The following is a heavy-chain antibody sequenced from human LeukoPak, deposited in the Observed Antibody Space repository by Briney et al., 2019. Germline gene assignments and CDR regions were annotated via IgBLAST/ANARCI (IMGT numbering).Heavy chain of an antibody. J-gene: IGHJ4*02. CDR1: GYIITTYY. V-gene: IGHV1-2*02. D-gene: IGHD2-15*01. CDR3: ARGEAEGDMGADY. Sequence: ASVKVSCKASGYIITTYYMHWVRQAPGQGLEWMGWINPNSGGTKYAQKFQGRVTMTRDTSISTAYMELSGLRSDDTAVYYCARGEAEGDMGADYWGQGTLVTVSS. CDR2: INPNSGGT.